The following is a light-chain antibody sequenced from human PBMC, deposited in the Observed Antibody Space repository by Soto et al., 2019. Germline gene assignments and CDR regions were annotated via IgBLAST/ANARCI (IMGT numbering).Light chain of an antibody. J-gene: IGKJ1*01. CDR1: QSVSSK. Sequence: EIVLTQSPGTLSLSPGERATLSCRASQSVSSKLAWYQQKPGQAPRLLIYAASNRATGIPDRFSGSGSGTDFTLTIRRLEPEDFAVYYCQHYSSSPTTFGQGTKVDIK. CDR3: QHYSSSPTT. V-gene: IGKV3-20*01. CDR2: AAS.